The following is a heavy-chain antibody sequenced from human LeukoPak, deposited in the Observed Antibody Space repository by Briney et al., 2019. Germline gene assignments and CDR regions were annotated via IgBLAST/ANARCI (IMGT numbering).Heavy chain of an antibody. V-gene: IGHV4-4*02. CDR2: IYHSGTT. CDR1: GDSLRSSNW. J-gene: IGHJ4*02. D-gene: IGHD2-2*01. CDR3: ANKVYCSTTSCYHAGF. Sequence: SETLSLTCAVSGDSLRSSNWWSWVRQPPGKGLEWIGEIYHSGTTNYNPSLKSRVTISMDTSKNQFSLNLRSVTAADTAVYYCANKVYCSTTSCYHAGFWGQGTLVTVSS.